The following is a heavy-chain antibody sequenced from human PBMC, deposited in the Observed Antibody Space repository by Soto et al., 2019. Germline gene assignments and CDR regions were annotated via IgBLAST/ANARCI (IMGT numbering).Heavy chain of an antibody. Sequence: ASETLSLICSDSVASMNNYYGSWVLQPPWRGLEWFCYMYSSWRSNKNSSLKSRVTISVDTSKNQFSLRLSSVTAADTAVDYCVRSGHTCGGVMWGLGTLVTVSS. CDR2: MYSSWRS. J-gene: IGHJ4*02. D-gene: IGHD3-16*01. CDR1: VASMNNYY. V-gene: IGHV4-59*01. CDR3: VRSGHTCGGVM.